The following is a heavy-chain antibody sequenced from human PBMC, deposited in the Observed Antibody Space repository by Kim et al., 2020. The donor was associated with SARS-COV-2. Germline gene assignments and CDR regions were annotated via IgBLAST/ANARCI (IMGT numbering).Heavy chain of an antibody. CDR3: AKVSDSSGYYPFDY. J-gene: IGHJ4*02. Sequence: ADSVKGRLTISRDSSKNMVYLQMKRLRAEDTAVYYCAKVSDSSGYYPFDYWGQGTQVTVSS. V-gene: IGHV3-23*01. D-gene: IGHD3-22*01.